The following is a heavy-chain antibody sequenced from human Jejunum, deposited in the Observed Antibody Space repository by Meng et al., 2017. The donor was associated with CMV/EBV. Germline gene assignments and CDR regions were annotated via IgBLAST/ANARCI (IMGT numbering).Heavy chain of an antibody. D-gene: IGHD3-16*01. V-gene: IGHV4-34*01. CDR1: GGSFSGYY. CDR2: IYHSGST. Sequence: GGSFSGYYWTWIRQPSGKGLEWIGEIYHSGSTNYNPSLKSRVTISIDTSKNQFSLKLTSVTAADTAVYFCARGRGSSSVLRGRLDPWGPGTLVTVSS. J-gene: IGHJ5*02. CDR3: ARGRGSSSVLRGRLDP.